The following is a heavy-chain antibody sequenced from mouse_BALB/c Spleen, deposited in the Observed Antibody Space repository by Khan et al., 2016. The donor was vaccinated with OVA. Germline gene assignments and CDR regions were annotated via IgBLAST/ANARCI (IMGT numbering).Heavy chain of an antibody. Sequence: QVQLQQPGAELVRPGASVKLSCKASGYTFTSYWMNWVRQRPRQDLEWIGKINPSDSESHYNQIFKDKATLTVDKSSGTAYMQLSSLTSEDSAVYYCARREKYGYDPSWFAYWGQGTLVIVSA. CDR3: ARREKYGYDPSWFAY. J-gene: IGHJ3*01. CDR2: INPSDSES. V-gene: IGHV1-52*01. CDR1: GYTFTSYW. D-gene: IGHD2-2*01.